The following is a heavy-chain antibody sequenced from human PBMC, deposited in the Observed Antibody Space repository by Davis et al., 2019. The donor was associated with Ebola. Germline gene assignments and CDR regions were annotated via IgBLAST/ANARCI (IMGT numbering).Heavy chain of an antibody. CDR1: GYTFTSYG. V-gene: IGHV1-18*04. CDR3: GRMAAAGTKLDV. J-gene: IGHJ6*02. D-gene: IGHD6-13*01. CDR2: ISTYNGNT. Sequence: AASVKVSCKASGYTFTSYGISWVRQAPRQGLEWMGWISTYNGNTNFAQKLQGRVTMTTDTSTSSAYMELRGLRSDDTAVYYCGRMAAAGTKLDVWGQGTTVTVSS.